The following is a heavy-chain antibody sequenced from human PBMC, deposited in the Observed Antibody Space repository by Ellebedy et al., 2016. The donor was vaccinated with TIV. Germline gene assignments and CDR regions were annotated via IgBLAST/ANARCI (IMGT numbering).Heavy chain of an antibody. Sequence: ASVKVSCKASGYTFTGQYIHWVRQAPGQGLEWMGWISPDTGGTYYAQKFQGRVTMTRDTSISTIYMALTWLRSDATAVYYCATGAPGYDFNWLDPWGQGTLVTVSS. CDR2: ISPDTGGT. J-gene: IGHJ5*02. CDR3: ATGAPGYDFNWLDP. V-gene: IGHV1-2*02. D-gene: IGHD3-3*01. CDR1: GYTFTGQY.